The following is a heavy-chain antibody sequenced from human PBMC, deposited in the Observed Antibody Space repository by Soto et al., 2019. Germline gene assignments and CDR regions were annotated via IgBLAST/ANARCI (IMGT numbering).Heavy chain of an antibody. CDR2: ISSSSSYI. Sequence: LILSCAASGFTFSSYSMNWVRQAPGKGLEWASSISSSSSYIYYADSVKGRFTISRDNAKNSLYLQMNSLRAEDTAVYYCARSSYCGGVCYRPLFYGMDVWGQGTTVTSP. V-gene: IGHV3-21*01. D-gene: IGHD2-21*02. J-gene: IGHJ6*02. CDR3: ARSSYCGGVCYRPLFYGMDV. CDR1: GFTFSSYS.